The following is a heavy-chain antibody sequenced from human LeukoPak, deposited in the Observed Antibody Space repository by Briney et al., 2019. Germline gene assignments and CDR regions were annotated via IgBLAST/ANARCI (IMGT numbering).Heavy chain of an antibody. CDR2: ISGSGGST. Sequence: GGSLRLSCTVSGFTFSSYAMSWVRQAPGKGLEWVSAISGSGGSTYYADSVKVRFTISRDNSKNTLYLQMNSLRADDTAEYFCARDSRAVAADLDYWGQGTLVTVSS. CDR3: ARDSRAVAADLDY. D-gene: IGHD6-19*01. V-gene: IGHV3-23*01. CDR1: GFTFSSYA. J-gene: IGHJ4*02.